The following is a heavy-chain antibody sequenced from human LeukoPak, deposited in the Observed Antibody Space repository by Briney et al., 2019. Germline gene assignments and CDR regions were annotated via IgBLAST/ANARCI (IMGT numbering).Heavy chain of an antibody. CDR1: GFNFMGYA. CDR2: ITYDGTNK. D-gene: IGHD5-18*01. J-gene: IGHJ4*02. Sequence: GRSLRLSCAASGFNFMGYAMHWVRQAPGKGLEWVAVITYDGTNKHYADSVKGRFTISRDNSKNTLYLQMNSLRTEDTAMYYSARENLDVISYGWDFDYWGLGGLVTVSS. CDR3: ARENLDVISYGWDFDY. V-gene: IGHV3-30-3*01.